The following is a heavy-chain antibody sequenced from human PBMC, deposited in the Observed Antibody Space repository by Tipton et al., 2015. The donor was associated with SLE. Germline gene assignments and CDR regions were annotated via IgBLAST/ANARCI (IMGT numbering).Heavy chain of an antibody. CDR3: ARRFRDSYYFDY. CDR1: GVSISDHS. CDR2: ISYSGRS. J-gene: IGHJ4*02. V-gene: IGHV4-59*08. Sequence: TLSLTCTVSGVSISDHSWGWIRQPPGKGLEWIGYISYSGRSNYNPSLKSQVTISLDTSKNQVSLKVSSVTAADMAVYYCARRFRDSYYFDYWGQGALVTVSS.